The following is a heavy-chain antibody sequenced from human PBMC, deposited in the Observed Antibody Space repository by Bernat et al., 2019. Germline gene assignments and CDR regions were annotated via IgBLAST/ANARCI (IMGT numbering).Heavy chain of an antibody. CDR1: GFTVSSNY. J-gene: IGHJ3*02. Sequence: EVQLVETGGGLVQPGGSLRLSCAASGFTVSSNYMSWVRQAPGKGLEWVSLIYGGGSTYYADSVKVRFTISRDNSKNTLYLQMNSLRAEDMAVYFCARDAGDIWGQGTMVTVSS. CDR3: ARDAGDI. CDR2: IYGGGST. V-gene: IGHV3-53*02.